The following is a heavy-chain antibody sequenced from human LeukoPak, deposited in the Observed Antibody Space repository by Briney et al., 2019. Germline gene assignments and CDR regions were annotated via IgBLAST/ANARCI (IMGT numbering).Heavy chain of an antibody. Sequence: SETLSLTCTVSGGSISSGSYYWSWIRQPAGKGLEWIGRIYTSGSTNYNPSLKSRLTISVDTSKNQFSLNLSSVTAADTAVYYCARGATAGGYYYYYYMDVWGKGTTVTISS. CDR2: IYTSGST. CDR1: GGSISSGSYY. CDR3: ARGATAGGYYYYYYMDV. J-gene: IGHJ6*03. V-gene: IGHV4-61*02. D-gene: IGHD2-21*02.